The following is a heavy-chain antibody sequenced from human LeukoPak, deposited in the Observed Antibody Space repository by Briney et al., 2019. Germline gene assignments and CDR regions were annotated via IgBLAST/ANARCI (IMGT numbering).Heavy chain of an antibody. J-gene: IGHJ4*02. Sequence: PGRSLRLSCAASGFTFSSYGMHWVRQAPGNGLEWVAVISYDGSNKYYADSVKGLFTISRDNSKNTLYVQMNSLRAEDTAVYYCAKDPHYDILTGYYTYFDYWGQGTLVTVSS. CDR3: AKDPHYDILTGYYTYFDY. D-gene: IGHD3-9*01. CDR2: ISYDGSNK. CDR1: GFTFSSYG. V-gene: IGHV3-30*18.